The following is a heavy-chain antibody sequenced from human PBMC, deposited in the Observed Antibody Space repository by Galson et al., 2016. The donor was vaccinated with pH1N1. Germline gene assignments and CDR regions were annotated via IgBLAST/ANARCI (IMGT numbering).Heavy chain of an antibody. CDR3: STFSGPAGSSFDP. J-gene: IGHJ5*02. CDR1: GYIFTKYY. V-gene: IGHV1-46*04. CDR2: IDPSTGGT. D-gene: IGHD6-25*01. Sequence: SVKVSCKASGYIFTKYYMHWVRQAPAQGLEWMGVIDPSTGGTTYSAKLQGRLTITSDTYTSTVDMQFNDLRPEDTAIYFCSTFSGPAGSSFDPWGQGTLATVSS.